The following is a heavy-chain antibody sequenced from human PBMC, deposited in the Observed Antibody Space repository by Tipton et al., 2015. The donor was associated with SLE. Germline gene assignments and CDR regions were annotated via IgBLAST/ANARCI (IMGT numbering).Heavy chain of an antibody. V-gene: IGHV4-38-2*02. CDR2: FHHKGSS. CDR1: GYSISSGYF. CDR3: ARGLFGWELPY. D-gene: IGHD2-15*01. Sequence: TLSLTCSVTGYSISSGYFWGWFRQPPGRGLEWIGSFHHKGSSYYSPSLRSRVTISGDTSKNQFSLKLSSVTAADTAVYFCARGLFGWELPYWGQGTLVTVSS. J-gene: IGHJ4*02.